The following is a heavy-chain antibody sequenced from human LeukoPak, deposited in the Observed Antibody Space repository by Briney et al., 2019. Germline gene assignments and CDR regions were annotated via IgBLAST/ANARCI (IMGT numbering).Heavy chain of an antibody. CDR2: IIPIFGTA. J-gene: IGHJ4*02. Sequence: ASVKVSCKASGGTFISYAISWVRQAPGQGLEWMGGIIPIFGTANYAQKFQGRVTITADESTSTAYMELSSLRSEDTAVYYCARDRTGYYDSILPNYFDYWGQGTLVTVSS. D-gene: IGHD3-22*01. CDR3: ARDRTGYYDSILPNYFDY. V-gene: IGHV1-69*13. CDR1: GGTFISYA.